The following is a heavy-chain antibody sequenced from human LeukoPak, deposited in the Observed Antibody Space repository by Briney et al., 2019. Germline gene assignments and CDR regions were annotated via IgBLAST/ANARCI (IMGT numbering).Heavy chain of an antibody. Sequence: SETLSLTCAVYGGSFSGYYWSWIRQPPGKGLEWIGEINHSGSTNYNPSLKSRVTISVYTSKNQFSLKLSSVTAADTAVYYCARGFPTYYDFWGGYPRPFDYWGQGTLVTVSS. J-gene: IGHJ4*02. CDR3: ARGFPTYYDFWGGYPRPFDY. CDR1: GGSFSGYY. D-gene: IGHD3-3*01. V-gene: IGHV4-34*01. CDR2: INHSGST.